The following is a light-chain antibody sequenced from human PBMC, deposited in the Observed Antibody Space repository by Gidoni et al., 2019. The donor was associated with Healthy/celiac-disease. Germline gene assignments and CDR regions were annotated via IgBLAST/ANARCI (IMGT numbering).Light chain of an antibody. V-gene: IGKV1-39*01. Sequence: LQMPQYPSSLSASVGDRVTITCRAGQSSSSYLTWYQQKPGKAPKLLIYAASSMQSGVPSRFSGSGSGTDFTLTISRLQPEDFATYYCQPSYSTPGTFXQXTKLEIK. J-gene: IGKJ2*01. CDR2: AAS. CDR1: QSSSSY. CDR3: QPSYSTPGT.